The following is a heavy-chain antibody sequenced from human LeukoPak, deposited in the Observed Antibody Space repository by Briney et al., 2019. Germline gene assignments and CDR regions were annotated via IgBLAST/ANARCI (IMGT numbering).Heavy chain of an antibody. D-gene: IGHD1-1*01. CDR3: ARDTGLSNAFDI. Sequence: SETLSLTCAVSGGSISSGGNSWSWIRQPPGKGLEWIGYVYYSGSTYYNPSLKSRIIISVDTSQNQFSLKLSSVTAADTAVYYCARDTGLSNAFDIWGQGTAVTVSS. J-gene: IGHJ3*02. CDR1: GGSISSGGNS. CDR2: VYYSGST. V-gene: IGHV4-30-4*07.